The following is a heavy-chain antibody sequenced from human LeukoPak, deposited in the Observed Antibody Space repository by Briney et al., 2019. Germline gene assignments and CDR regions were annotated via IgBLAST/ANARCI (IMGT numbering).Heavy chain of an antibody. Sequence: SETLSLTCTVSGGSISSYYWSWIRQPPGKGLEWIGYIYYSGSTNYNPSPKSRVTISVDTSKNQFSLKLSSVTAADTAVYYCARGLPFGYYYMDVWGKGTTVTVSS. D-gene: IGHD3-16*01. CDR2: IYYSGST. CDR1: GGSISSYY. J-gene: IGHJ6*03. CDR3: ARGLPFGYYYMDV. V-gene: IGHV4-59*08.